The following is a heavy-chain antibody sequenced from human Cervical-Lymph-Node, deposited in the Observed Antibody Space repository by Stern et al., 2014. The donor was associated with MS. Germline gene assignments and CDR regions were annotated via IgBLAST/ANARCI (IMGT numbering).Heavy chain of an antibody. J-gene: IGHJ5*02. V-gene: IGHV4-31*03. CDR2: IYYSGST. Sequence: QVQLQESGPGLVKPSQTLSLTCTVSGGSISRGGYYWSWIRQHPGKGLEWIGYIYYSGSTYYNPSLKSRVTISVDTSKNQFSLKLSSVTAADTAVYYCARDMGWIHRFDPWGQGTLVTVSS. CDR3: ARDMGWIHRFDP. D-gene: IGHD5-18*01. CDR1: GGSISRGGYY.